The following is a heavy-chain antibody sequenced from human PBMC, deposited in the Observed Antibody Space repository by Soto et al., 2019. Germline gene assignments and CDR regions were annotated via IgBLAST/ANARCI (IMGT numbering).Heavy chain of an antibody. CDR2: ISGSGGST. J-gene: IGHJ4*02. D-gene: IGHD7-27*01. Sequence: GGSLRLSCAVSGFTLSSYAMRWVRQAPGEGLEWVSAISGSGGSTDYADSVKGRFTISRDNSKNTLYLPMNSLGAEDAAVYYCAKDLIGDLYSFDYWGQGTLVTVSS. CDR3: AKDLIGDLYSFDY. V-gene: IGHV3-23*01. CDR1: GFTLSSYA.